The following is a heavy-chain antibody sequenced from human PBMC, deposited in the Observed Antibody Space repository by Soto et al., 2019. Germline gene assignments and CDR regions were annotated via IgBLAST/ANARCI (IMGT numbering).Heavy chain of an antibody. V-gene: IGHV3-21*01. CDR1: GFTFSSYS. Sequence: EVQLVESVGGLVKPGGSLRLSCAASGFTFSSYSFNWVRQAPGKGLEWVSSISSSLSYIYYADSLKGRFTISRDNAKNSLYLQMNSLRAEDTAVYYCVRVMSELYEGALDIWGQGTLVTVSS. J-gene: IGHJ3*02. CDR3: VRVMSELYEGALDI. D-gene: IGHD1-26*01. CDR2: ISSSLSYI.